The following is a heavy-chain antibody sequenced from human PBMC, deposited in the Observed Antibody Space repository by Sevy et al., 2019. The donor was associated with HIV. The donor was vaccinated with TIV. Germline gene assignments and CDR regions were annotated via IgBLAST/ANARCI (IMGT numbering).Heavy chain of an antibody. V-gene: IGHV3-30*04. CDR3: ARGGTGTAVTLDY. Sequence: GGSLRLSCAASGFTFSDYVMHWVRQAPGKGLEWLARISHDTTVKYYADSLKGRFTISRDNSKNTLYLQMNSLRHEDTAVYYCARGGTGTAVTLDYWGQGTLVTVSS. CDR2: ISHDTTVK. J-gene: IGHJ4*02. D-gene: IGHD1-1*01. CDR1: GFTFSDYV.